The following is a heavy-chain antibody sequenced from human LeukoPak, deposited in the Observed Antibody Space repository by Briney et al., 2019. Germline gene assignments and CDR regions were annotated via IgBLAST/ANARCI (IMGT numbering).Heavy chain of an antibody. CDR2: IGSSGSAI. CDR3: ARGGGYSYGYAY. Sequence: PGGSLRLSCAASGSTFSSYSMNWVRQAPGKGLEWVSYIGSSGSAIYYANSVKGRFTISRDNAKNSLYLQMNSLTDEDTAVYYCARGGGYSYGYAYWGQGTLVAVS. D-gene: IGHD5-18*01. V-gene: IGHV3-48*02. J-gene: IGHJ4*02. CDR1: GSTFSSYS.